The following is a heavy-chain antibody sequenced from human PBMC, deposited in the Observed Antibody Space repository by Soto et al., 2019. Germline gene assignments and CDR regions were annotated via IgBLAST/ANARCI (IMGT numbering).Heavy chain of an antibody. D-gene: IGHD5-12*01. Sequence: SETLPLTCTVSGGSISSSSYYWGWIRQPPGKGLEWIGSIYYSGSTYYNPSLKSRVTISVDTSKNQFSLKLSSVTAADTAVYYCARRPGIVATISFFDYWGQGTLVTVSS. V-gene: IGHV4-39*01. J-gene: IGHJ4*02. CDR3: ARRPGIVATISFFDY. CDR2: IYYSGST. CDR1: GGSISSSSYY.